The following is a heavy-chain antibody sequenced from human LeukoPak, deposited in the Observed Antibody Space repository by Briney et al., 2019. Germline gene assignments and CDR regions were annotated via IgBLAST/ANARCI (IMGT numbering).Heavy chain of an antibody. CDR2: IYPGDSDT. CDR3: ARHGVDTAMAHDY. CDR1: GYSFTSYW. J-gene: IGHJ4*02. V-gene: IGHV5-51*01. D-gene: IGHD5-18*01. Sequence: GESLQISCQGSGYSFTSYWIGWVRTLPGKGLGWMGIIYPGDSDTRYSPSFQGQVTISADKSISTAYLQWSSLKASDTAMYYCARHGVDTAMAHDYWGQGTLVTVSS.